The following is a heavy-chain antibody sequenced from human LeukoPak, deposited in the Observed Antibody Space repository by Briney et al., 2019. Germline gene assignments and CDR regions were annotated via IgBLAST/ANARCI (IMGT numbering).Heavy chain of an antibody. V-gene: IGHV3-23*01. CDR3: ATYDSSGYYLADY. J-gene: IGHJ4*02. CDR1: GFTFSSYA. CDR2: ISGGGGST. Sequence: GGSLRLSCAASGFTFSSYAMSWVRQAPGKGLEWVSAISGGGGSTYYADSVKGRFIISRDNSKNTLYLQMNSLRAEYTAVYYCATYDSSGYYLADYWGQGTPGHRLL. D-gene: IGHD3-22*01.